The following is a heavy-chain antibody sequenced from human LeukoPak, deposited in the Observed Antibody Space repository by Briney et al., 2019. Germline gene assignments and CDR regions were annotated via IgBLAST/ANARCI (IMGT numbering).Heavy chain of an antibody. D-gene: IGHD6-13*01. CDR1: GYSISSGHY. J-gene: IGHJ5*02. Sequence: SGTLSLTCTVSGYSISSGHYWGWIRQSPDKGLEWIGSIYHSGSTYYNPSLKSRVTISVDTSKNQYSLKLTSVTAADTAIYYCARDPAWAADSLHWVDPWGQGTRVTVS. CDR2: IYHSGST. CDR3: ARDPAWAADSLHWVDP. V-gene: IGHV4-38-2*02.